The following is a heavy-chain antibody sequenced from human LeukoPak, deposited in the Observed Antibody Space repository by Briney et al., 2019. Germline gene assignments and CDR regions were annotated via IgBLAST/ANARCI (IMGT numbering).Heavy chain of an antibody. D-gene: IGHD5-12*01. CDR1: GYTFTSYD. CDR2: MNPNSCNT. V-gene: IGHV1-8*01. J-gene: IGHJ6*03. CDR3: ARDLGLGYHYYYYYMDV. Sequence: ASVKVSCKASGYTFTSYDINWVRQATGQGLEWMGWMNPNSCNTGYAQKFQGRVTMTRNTSISTAYMELSSLRSEDTAVYYCARDLGLGYHYYYYYMDVWGKGTTVTVSS.